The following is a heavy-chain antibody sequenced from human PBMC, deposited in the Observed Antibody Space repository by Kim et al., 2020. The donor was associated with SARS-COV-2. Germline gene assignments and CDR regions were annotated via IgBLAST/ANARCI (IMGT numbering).Heavy chain of an antibody. J-gene: IGHJ5*02. V-gene: IGHV4-39*01. CDR2: IYYSGST. CDR1: GGSISSSSYY. CDR3: ARQGGQAFLHLNWFDP. D-gene: IGHD2-15*01. Sequence: SETLSLTCTVSGGSISSSSYYWGWIRQPPGKGLEWIGSIYYSGSTYYNPSLKSRVTISVDTSKNQFSLKLSSVTAADTAVYYCARQGGQAFLHLNWFDPWGQGTLVTVSS.